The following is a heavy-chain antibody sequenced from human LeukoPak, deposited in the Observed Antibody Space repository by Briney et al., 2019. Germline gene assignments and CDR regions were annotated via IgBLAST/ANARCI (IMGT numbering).Heavy chain of an antibody. J-gene: IGHJ4*02. Sequence: GASVKVSCKASGYTFTSYDINWVRQATGQGLEWMGWINPNSGGTNYAQKFQGRVTMTRDTSISTAYMELSRLRSDDTAVYYCARVPTPYYYDSSGYYWFDYWGQGTLVTVSS. CDR2: INPNSGGT. CDR3: ARVPTPYYYDSSGYYWFDY. D-gene: IGHD3-22*01. V-gene: IGHV1-2*02. CDR1: GYTFTSYD.